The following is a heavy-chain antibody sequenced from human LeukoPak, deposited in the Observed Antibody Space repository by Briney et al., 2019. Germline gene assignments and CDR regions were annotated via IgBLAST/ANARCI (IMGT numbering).Heavy chain of an antibody. CDR2: IIPIFGTA. J-gene: IGHJ5*02. D-gene: IGHD2-2*02. CDR1: GGTFSSYA. V-gene: IGHV1-69*13. CDR3: ARVVPAAISPRTGFDP. Sequence: ASVKVSCKASGGTFSSYAISWVRQAPGQGLEWMGGIIPIFGTANYAQKFQGRVTITADESTSTAYMELSSLRSEDTAVYYCARVVPAAISPRTGFDPWGQRTLVTVSS.